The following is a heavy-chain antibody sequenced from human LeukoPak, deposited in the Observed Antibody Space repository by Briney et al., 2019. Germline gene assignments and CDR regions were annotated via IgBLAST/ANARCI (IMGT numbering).Heavy chain of an antibody. CDR1: GFSFKDYY. J-gene: IGHJ4*02. D-gene: IGHD6-13*01. Sequence: GGSLRLSCAASGFSFKDYYYSWIRQAPGKGLEWVSFINVNGGAMYYADFVKGRFTISRENAQNSVYLEMNSLRDEDTAVYYCARGPRILAAGSYFFDYWGQGSLVTVPS. V-gene: IGHV3-11*01. CDR2: INVNGGAM. CDR3: ARGPRILAAGSYFFDY.